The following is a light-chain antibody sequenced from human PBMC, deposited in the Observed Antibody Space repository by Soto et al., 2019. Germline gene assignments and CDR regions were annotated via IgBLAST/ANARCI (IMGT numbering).Light chain of an antibody. J-gene: IGLJ1*01. CDR1: SSDIGGYNY. Sequence: QPVLTQPASVSGSPGQSITISCTGTSSDIGGYNYVSWYQQHPGKAPKLMIYEVTSRPSGVSNRFSGSKSGNTASLTISGLQAEDEADYYCSSFTSSSTLGFGTGTKVTVL. CDR3: SSFTSSSTLG. CDR2: EVT. V-gene: IGLV2-14*01.